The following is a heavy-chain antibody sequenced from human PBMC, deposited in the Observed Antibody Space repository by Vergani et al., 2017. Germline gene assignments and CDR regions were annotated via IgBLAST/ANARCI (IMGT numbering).Heavy chain of an antibody. Sequence: QVQLVESGGGVVQPGRSLRLSCAASGFTFSSYGMHWVRQAPGKGLEWVAVISYDGSNKYYADSVKGRFTISRDNSKNTLYMQMNSLRAEDTAVYYCAKIKMSSGWYYFDYWGQGTLVTVSS. D-gene: IGHD6-19*01. V-gene: IGHV3-30*18. CDR2: ISYDGSNK. J-gene: IGHJ4*02. CDR1: GFTFSSYG. CDR3: AKIKMSSGWYYFDY.